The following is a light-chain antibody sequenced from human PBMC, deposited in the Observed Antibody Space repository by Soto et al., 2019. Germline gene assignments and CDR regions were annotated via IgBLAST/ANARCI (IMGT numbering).Light chain of an antibody. V-gene: IGKV3-20*01. Sequence: EIVLTQSPGSRSLSPGERATLSCMASQSVSSTFFAWYQQRPGQAPRLLMYGASSRATGIPERFSGSGSGTDFTLTISRLEPEDFAVYYCQQFDSSVTFGQGTKVEIK. CDR1: QSVSSTF. J-gene: IGKJ1*01. CDR2: GAS. CDR3: QQFDSSVT.